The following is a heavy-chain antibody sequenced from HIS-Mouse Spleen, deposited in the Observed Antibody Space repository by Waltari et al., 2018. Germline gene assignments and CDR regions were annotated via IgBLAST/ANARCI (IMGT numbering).Heavy chain of an antibody. CDR1: GYPFTSND. D-gene: IGHD4-4*01. V-gene: IGHV1-8*01. CDR3: ARGHDYSNYFDY. Sequence: QVQLVQSGAEVKTPGASVKVSCKCSGYPFTSNDIYWVRQATGQGLEWMRWMNPNSGNTGYAQKFQGRVTMTRNTSISTAYMELSSLRSEDTAVYYCARGHDYSNYFDYWGQGTLVTVSS. J-gene: IGHJ4*02. CDR2: MNPNSGNT.